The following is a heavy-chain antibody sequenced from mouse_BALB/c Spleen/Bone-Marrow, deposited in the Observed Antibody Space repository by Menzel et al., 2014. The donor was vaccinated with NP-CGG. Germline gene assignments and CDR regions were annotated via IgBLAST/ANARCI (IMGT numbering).Heavy chain of an antibody. CDR1: GYTFTDYY. CDR2: IKPNNGDT. Sequence: VQLQQFGPELVKPGASVKMSCKAFGYTFTDYYMKWVKQSHGKSLEWIGDIKPNNGDTFYNQKFKVKATLTVDKSSSPAYMQLNNLTSEDSAVYYCARSRNFDYWGQGTTPTVSS. D-gene: IGHD3-3*01. V-gene: IGHV1-26*01. J-gene: IGHJ2*01. CDR3: ARSRNFDY.